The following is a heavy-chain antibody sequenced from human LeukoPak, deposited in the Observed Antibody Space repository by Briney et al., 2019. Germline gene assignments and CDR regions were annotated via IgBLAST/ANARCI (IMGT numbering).Heavy chain of an antibody. D-gene: IGHD1-20*01. Sequence: GGSLRLSCAASGFTFSSYWMSWVRQAPGKGLEQVANIKQDGSEKYYVDSVKGRFTISRDNAKNPLYLQMNSLRAEDTAVYYCARASEYNWNYVGYWGQGTLVTVSS. J-gene: IGHJ4*02. V-gene: IGHV3-7*01. CDR2: IKQDGSEK. CDR3: ARASEYNWNYVGY. CDR1: GFTFSSYW.